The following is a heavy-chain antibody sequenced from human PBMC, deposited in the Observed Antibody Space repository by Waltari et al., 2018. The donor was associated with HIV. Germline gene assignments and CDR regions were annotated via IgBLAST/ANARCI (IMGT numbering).Heavy chain of an antibody. CDR1: GGSISSGSYY. Sequence: QVQLQESGPGLVKPSQTLSLTCTVSGGSISSGSYYWSWIRQPAGKGLEWIGRIDTSGSTNSNPSLKSRVTISVDTSKNHFSLKLSSGTAADTAVYYCARDPAYSNYGWFDPWGQGTLVTVSS. CDR3: ARDPAYSNYGWFDP. V-gene: IGHV4-61*02. CDR2: IDTSGST. D-gene: IGHD4-4*01. J-gene: IGHJ5*02.